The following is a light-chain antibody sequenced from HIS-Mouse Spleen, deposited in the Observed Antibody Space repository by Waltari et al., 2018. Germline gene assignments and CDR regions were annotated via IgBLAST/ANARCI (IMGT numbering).Light chain of an antibody. V-gene: IGKV1-9*01. CDR3: QQLNSYLSLT. J-gene: IGKJ4*01. CDR1: QGISSY. CDR2: AAS. Sequence: DIQLTQPPSFLSASVGDRVTITSRASQGISSYLAWFQQKPGKAPKHLIYAASTLRIRVPFRFSGSGSGTEFTLTISSLQPEDFATYYCQQLNSYLSLTFGGGTKVELK.